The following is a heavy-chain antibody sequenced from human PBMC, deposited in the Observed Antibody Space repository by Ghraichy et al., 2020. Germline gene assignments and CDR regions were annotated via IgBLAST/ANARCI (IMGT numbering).Heavy chain of an antibody. CDR3: ARDLSMDDSSGYYYTPVGYYYYGMDV. CDR1: GFTFSSYS. CDR2: ISSSSSYI. Sequence: GGSLRLSCAASGFTFSSYSMNWVRQAPGKGLEWVSSISSSSSYIYYADSVKGRFTISRDNAKNSLYLQMNSLRAEDTAVYYCARDLSMDDSSGYYYTPVGYYYYGMDVWGQGTTVTVSS. V-gene: IGHV3-21*01. J-gene: IGHJ6*02. D-gene: IGHD3-22*01.